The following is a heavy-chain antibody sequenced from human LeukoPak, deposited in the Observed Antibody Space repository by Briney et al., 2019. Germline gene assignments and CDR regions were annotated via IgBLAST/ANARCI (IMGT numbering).Heavy chain of an antibody. CDR3: ARHYRGSGSIYGMDV. D-gene: IGHD3-10*01. CDR2: IYTSGST. Sequence: SETLSLTCTVSGDSISNYYWSWIRQPAGKGLEWIGRIYTSGSTNYNPSLKSRVTMSVDTSKNQFSLELSSVTAADTAVYYCARHYRGSGSIYGMDVWGQGTTVTVSS. V-gene: IGHV4-4*07. CDR1: GDSISNYY. J-gene: IGHJ6*02.